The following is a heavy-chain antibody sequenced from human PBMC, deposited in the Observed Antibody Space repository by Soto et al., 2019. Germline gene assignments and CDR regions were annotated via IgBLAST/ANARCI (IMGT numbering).Heavy chain of an antibody. Sequence: PSETLSLTCAVYGGSFSGYYWSWIRQPPGKGLEWIGEINHSGSTNYNPSLKSRVTISVDTSKNQFSLKLSSVTAADTAVYYRARLPQLEAVQTDPWGQGTLVTVSS. D-gene: IGHD2-2*01. CDR1: GGSFSGYY. CDR2: INHSGST. V-gene: IGHV4-34*01. J-gene: IGHJ5*02. CDR3: ARLPQLEAVQTDP.